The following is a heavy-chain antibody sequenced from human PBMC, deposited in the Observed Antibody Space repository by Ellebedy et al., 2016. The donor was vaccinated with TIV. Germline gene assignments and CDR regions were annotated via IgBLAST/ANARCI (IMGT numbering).Heavy chain of an antibody. CDR2: MSYDGGDK. Sequence: GESLKISCSVSGLTFRSYVFHWVCQAPGKGLEWVAVMSYDGGDKYYAESVRGRFTISRDNSKSTLSLQMNSLRAEDTAMYYCAREHLYGDYSFDYWGQGTLVTVSS. CDR3: AREHLYGDYSFDY. D-gene: IGHD4-17*01. CDR1: GLTFRSYV. J-gene: IGHJ4*02. V-gene: IGHV3-30-3*01.